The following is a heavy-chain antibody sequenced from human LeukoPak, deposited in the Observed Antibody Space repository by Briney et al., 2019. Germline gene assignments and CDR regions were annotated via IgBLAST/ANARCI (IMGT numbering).Heavy chain of an antibody. CDR3: ARLGARQMLEY. CDR2: LYSGGRT. Sequence: GGSLRLSCAASGFTVSSKDMNWVRQAPGKGLEWVSVLYSGGRTYYADSVKGRFTISRDNSKNTLYLQMNSLRAEDTAVYYCARLGARQMLEYWGQGTLVTVSS. CDR1: GFTVSSKD. J-gene: IGHJ4*02. V-gene: IGHV3-53*01. D-gene: IGHD4-17*01.